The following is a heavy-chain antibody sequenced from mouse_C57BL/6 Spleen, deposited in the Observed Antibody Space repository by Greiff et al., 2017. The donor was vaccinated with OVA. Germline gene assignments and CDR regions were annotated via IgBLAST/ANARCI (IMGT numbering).Heavy chain of an antibody. CDR1: GFSLTSYA. CDR3: ARNEGITTVVSLDY. CDR2: IWTGGGT. J-gene: IGHJ2*01. Sequence: VMLVESGPGLVAPSQSLSITCTVSGFSLTSYAISWVRQPPGKGLEWLGVIWTGGGTNYNSALKSRLSISKDNSKSQVFLKMNSLQTDDTARYYCARNEGITTVVSLDYWGQGTTLTVSS. D-gene: IGHD1-1*01. V-gene: IGHV2-9-1*01.